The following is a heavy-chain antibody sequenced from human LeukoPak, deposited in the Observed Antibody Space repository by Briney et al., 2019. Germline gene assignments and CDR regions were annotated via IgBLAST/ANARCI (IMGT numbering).Heavy chain of an antibody. Sequence: SSVKVSCKASGGTFSSYAISRVRQAPGQGLEWMGGIIPIFGTANYAQKFQGRVTITADESTSTAYMELSSLRSEDTAVYYCARDSRSLDNWFDPWGQGTLVTVSS. CDR1: GGTFSSYA. J-gene: IGHJ5*02. V-gene: IGHV1-69*01. CDR2: IIPIFGTA. CDR3: ARDSRSLDNWFDP. D-gene: IGHD3-16*02.